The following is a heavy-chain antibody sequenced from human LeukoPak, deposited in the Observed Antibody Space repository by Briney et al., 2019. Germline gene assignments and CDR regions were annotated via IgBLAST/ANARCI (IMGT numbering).Heavy chain of an antibody. D-gene: IGHD3-3*01. CDR1: GYSFTSYW. J-gene: IGHJ6*03. CDR3: ARLLYYDFWSGYSTQSYMDV. CDR2: IYPGDSDT. V-gene: IGHV5-51*03. Sequence: GESLKFSCKGSGYSFTSYWIGWVRQMPGKGLEWMGIIYPGDSDTRYSPSFQGQVTISADKSISTAYLQWSSLKASDTAMYYCARLLYYDFWSGYSTQSYMDVWGKGTTVTVSS.